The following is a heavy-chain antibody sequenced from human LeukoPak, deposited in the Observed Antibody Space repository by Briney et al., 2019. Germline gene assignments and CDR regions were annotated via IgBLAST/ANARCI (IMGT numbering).Heavy chain of an antibody. V-gene: IGHV4-4*07. D-gene: IGHD3-10*01. CDR2: IYTSGST. Sequence: SETLSLTCTVPGSSISSYYWSWIRQPAGKGLEWIGRIYTSGSTNYNPSLKSRVTMSVDTSKNQFSLKLSSVTAADTAVYYCARGGLYGSKLNPFDYWGQGTLVTVSS. CDR3: ARGGLYGSKLNPFDY. J-gene: IGHJ4*02. CDR1: GSSISSYY.